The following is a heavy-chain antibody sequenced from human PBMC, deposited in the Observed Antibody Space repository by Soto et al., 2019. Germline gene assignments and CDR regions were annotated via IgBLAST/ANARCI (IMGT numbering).Heavy chain of an antibody. CDR3: AREHCVSPTSCYSHYCYYMDV. CDR2: INAGNGNT. D-gene: IGHD2-15*01. V-gene: IGHV1-3*01. Sequence: QVQLVQSGAEVKKPGASVKVSCKASGYTFTSYAMHWVRQAPGQRLEWMGWINAGNGNTKYTQKFQGRVTITRDTSASTAYMELSSLRSEETVVYYCAREHCVSPTSCYSHYCYYMDVWGKGTTVTVSS. J-gene: IGHJ6*03. CDR1: GYTFTSYA.